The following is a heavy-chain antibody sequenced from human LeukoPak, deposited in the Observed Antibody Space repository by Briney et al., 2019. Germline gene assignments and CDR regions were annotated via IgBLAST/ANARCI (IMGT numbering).Heavy chain of an antibody. J-gene: IGHJ4*02. Sequence: GGSLRLSCAASGFTFSSHALHWVRQAPGKGLEWVAVISSDGSYKYYADSVKGRFTISRDNSKNTLYLQMSSLRAEDTALYYCARDWFHAIDYWGQGTLVTVSS. CDR3: ARDWFHAIDY. D-gene: IGHD2/OR15-2a*01. CDR2: ISSDGSYK. CDR1: GFTFSSHA. V-gene: IGHV3-30*04.